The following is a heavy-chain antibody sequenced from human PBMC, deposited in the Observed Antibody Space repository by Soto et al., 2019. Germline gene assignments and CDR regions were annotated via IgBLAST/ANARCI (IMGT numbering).Heavy chain of an antibody. D-gene: IGHD4-4*01. CDR2: LNQDGSQK. CDR3: ARGDGSTTVTGLYYYGMDV. Sequence: EVQLVESGGGLVLPGGSLRLSCAASGFTFTDYWMSWVRQAPGKGLEWVANLNQDGSQKNCVDSLKGRFTISRDNAKSSVYLQLNSLRAEDTAVYYCARGDGSTTVTGLYYYGMDVWGQGTTVTVSS. J-gene: IGHJ6*02. V-gene: IGHV3-7*01. CDR1: GFTFTDYW.